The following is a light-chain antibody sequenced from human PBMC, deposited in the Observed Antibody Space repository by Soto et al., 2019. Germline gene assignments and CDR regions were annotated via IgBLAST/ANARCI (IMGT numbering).Light chain of an antibody. CDR1: SSDVGRYNY. J-gene: IGLJ3*02. CDR2: DVT. Sequence: QSALTQPRSVFGSPGQSVTISCTGTSSDVGRYNYVSWYQQHPGKAPKLMIYDVTKRPSGVPDRFSGSKSGNTASLTISGLQAEDEADYYCCSYVGSYTWVFGGGTKLTVL. CDR3: CSYVGSYTWV. V-gene: IGLV2-11*01.